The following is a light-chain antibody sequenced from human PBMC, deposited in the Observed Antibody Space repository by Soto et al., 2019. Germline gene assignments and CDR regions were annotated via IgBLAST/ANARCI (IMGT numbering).Light chain of an antibody. CDR1: QNIGNN. CDR3: QYYNTSPPSLT. J-gene: IGKJ5*01. CDR2: AAS. V-gene: IGKV3-15*01. Sequence: EIWLTQSPCTRSVSPGARATLSSRASQNIGNNLAWYQRSPGQAPRLLIYAASTRATGIPPRFSGSRYGTEFTLTISSLLAEDFAFYYCQYYNTSPPSLTFGQGTRLEIK.